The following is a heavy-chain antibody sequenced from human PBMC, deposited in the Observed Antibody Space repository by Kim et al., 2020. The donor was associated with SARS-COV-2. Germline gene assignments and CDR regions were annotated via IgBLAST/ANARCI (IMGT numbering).Heavy chain of an antibody. CDR3: ARPRGQSSGWFPFDY. V-gene: IGHV1-69*02. Sequence: QKSQGRVTITADKSTSTAYMELSSLRSEDTAVYYCARPRGQSSGWFPFDYWGQGTLVTVSS. J-gene: IGHJ4*02. D-gene: IGHD6-19*01.